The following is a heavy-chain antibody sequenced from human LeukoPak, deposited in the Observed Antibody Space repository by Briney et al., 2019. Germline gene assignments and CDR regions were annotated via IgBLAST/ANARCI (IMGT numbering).Heavy chain of an antibody. J-gene: IGHJ6*02. V-gene: IGHV1-2*02. CDR3: ATPSWYFYYYYYGMDV. CDR2: INPNSGGT. Sequence: ASVKVSCKASGYTFTCYYMHWVRQAPGQGLEWMGWINPNSGGTNYAQKFQGRVTMTRDTSISTAYMELSRLRSDDTAVYYCATPSWYFYYYYYGMDVWGQGTTVTVSS. CDR1: GYTFTCYY. D-gene: IGHD6-13*01.